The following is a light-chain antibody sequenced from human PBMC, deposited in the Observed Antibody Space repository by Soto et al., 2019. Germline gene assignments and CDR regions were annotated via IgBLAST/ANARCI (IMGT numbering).Light chain of an antibody. Sequence: DIPMTQSPSSLSASVGDRVTIPCRASQNINNYLNWYQQKPGKAPKLLIYAASNLQSGVPSRFSGSGSGTDFTLTISSLQPEDFATYYCQQSYTTLITFGQGTRLEI. CDR1: QNINNY. V-gene: IGKV1-39*01. CDR3: QQSYTTLIT. J-gene: IGKJ5*01. CDR2: AAS.